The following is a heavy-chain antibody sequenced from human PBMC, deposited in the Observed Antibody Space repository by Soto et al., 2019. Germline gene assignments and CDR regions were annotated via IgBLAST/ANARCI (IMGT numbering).Heavy chain of an antibody. Sequence: PSETLSLTCRVSGGSINSSSYFWGWVRQPPGKGLEWIGSIYYSGSTYYNPSLRSRVTISVDTSKNQFSLKLSSVTAADTAVFYCARHYSSGSRNWFDPSGQGTLVRVSS. CDR2: IYYSGST. CDR1: GGSINSSSYF. V-gene: IGHV4-39*01. D-gene: IGHD6-19*01. CDR3: ARHYSSGSRNWFDP. J-gene: IGHJ5*02.